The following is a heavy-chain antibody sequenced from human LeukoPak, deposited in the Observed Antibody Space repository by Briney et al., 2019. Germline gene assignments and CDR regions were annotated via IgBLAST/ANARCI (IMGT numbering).Heavy chain of an antibody. D-gene: IGHD1-26*01. CDR2: IYHSGST. J-gene: IGHJ4*02. V-gene: IGHV4-39*07. CDR1: GGSISSGSYY. CDR3: ARDGVGATDIPFDY. Sequence: SETLSLTCTVSGGSISSGSYYWSWIRQPPGKGLEWIGSIYHSGSTYYNPSLKSRVTISVDTSKNQFSLKLSSVTAADTAVYYCARDGVGATDIPFDYWGQGTLVTVSS.